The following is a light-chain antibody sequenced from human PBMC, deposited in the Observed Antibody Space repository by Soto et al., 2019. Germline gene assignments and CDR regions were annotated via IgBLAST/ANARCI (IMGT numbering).Light chain of an antibody. CDR3: AAWDDSLSDVV. Sequence: QSVLTQPPSASGTPGQRVTISCSGSSSNIETNYVYWYQQLPATAPKLLIYRNDQRPSGVPDRFSGSKSGTSASLAISGLRSDDETDYYCAAWDDSLSDVVFGGGTKLTVL. CDR2: RND. CDR1: SSNIETNY. V-gene: IGLV1-47*01. J-gene: IGLJ2*01.